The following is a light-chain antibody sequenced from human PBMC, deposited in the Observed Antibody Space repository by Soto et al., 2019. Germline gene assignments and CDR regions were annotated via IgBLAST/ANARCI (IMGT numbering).Light chain of an antibody. CDR1: SSDVGGYDY. J-gene: IGLJ1*01. Sequence: HSVLTQPASVSGSPGQSITISCTGTSSDVGGYDYVSWYQQHPGKAPKLMIYEVSNRPSGVSNRFSGSKSGNTASLTISGLQAEDEADYYCSSYTSSSTLIFGTGTKVTV. CDR3: SSYTSSSTLI. V-gene: IGLV2-14*01. CDR2: EVS.